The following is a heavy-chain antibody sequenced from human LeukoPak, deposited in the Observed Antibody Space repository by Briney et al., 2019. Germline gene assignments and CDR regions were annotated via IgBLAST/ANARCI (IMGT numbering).Heavy chain of an antibody. V-gene: IGHV3-30*04. D-gene: IGHD6-19*01. CDR1: GCTFSSYA. CDR3: ARVGPIAPGWYEPFG. CDR2: ISYDGSNK. Sequence: GGSLRLSCAASGCTFSSYAMHWVREAPGKGLEWVAVISYDGSNKYYADSVKGRFTISRDNAKNSLYLQMNSLRAEDTAVYYCARVGPIAPGWYEPFGWGQGTLVTVSS. J-gene: IGHJ4*02.